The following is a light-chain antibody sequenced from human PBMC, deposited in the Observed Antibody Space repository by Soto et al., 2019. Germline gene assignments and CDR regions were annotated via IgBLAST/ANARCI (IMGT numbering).Light chain of an antibody. J-gene: IGKJ2*01. CDR1: QSLLHSNENNY. CDR2: LGS. Sequence: DIVMTQSPLSLPVTPGEPASISCRSSQSLLHSNENNYLDWYLQKPGQSPQLLIYLGSNRASGVTDRFSGSGSGTDFTLKISRVEAEDVGVYYCMQALQTPYTFGQGTKLEIK. V-gene: IGKV2-28*01. CDR3: MQALQTPYT.